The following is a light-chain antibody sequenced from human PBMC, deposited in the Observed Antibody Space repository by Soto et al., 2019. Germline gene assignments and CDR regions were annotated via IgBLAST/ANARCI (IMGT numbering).Light chain of an antibody. CDR2: DVT. J-gene: IGLJ1*01. Sequence: QSVLXQPASVSGSPGQSITVSCTGTSSDVGGYNYVSWYQQHPGKAPRLMIYDVTNRPSGVSNRFSGSKSGNTASLTISGLQAEDEADYYCSSYRRGSTYVFGTGTKVTVL. CDR1: SSDVGGYNY. CDR3: SSYRRGSTYV. V-gene: IGLV2-14*01.